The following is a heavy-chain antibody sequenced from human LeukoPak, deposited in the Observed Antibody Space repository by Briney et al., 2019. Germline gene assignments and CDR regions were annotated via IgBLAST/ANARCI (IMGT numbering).Heavy chain of an antibody. Sequence: SETLSLTCTVSGASISNYYWSWIRQPPGKGLEWIGYIYYSGSTNYNPSLKSRVTISVDTSKNQFSLKLSSVTAADTAVYYCAGIRKGYSYGYALDAFDIWVQGTMVTVSS. CDR2: IYYSGST. D-gene: IGHD5-18*01. J-gene: IGHJ3*02. CDR3: AGIRKGYSYGYALDAFDI. V-gene: IGHV4-59*01. CDR1: GASISNYY.